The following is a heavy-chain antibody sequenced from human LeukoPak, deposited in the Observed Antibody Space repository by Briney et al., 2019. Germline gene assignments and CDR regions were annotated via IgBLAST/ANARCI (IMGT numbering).Heavy chain of an antibody. Sequence: QSGGSLRLSCAASGFTFSNYWMHWVRQAPGKGLVWVSRINSDGINTSYADSVKGRFTISRDKAKNSLYLQMNSLRAEDTAVYYCARVDIAAAGTLYYYNYMDVWGKGTTVTVSS. CDR3: ARVDIAAAGTLYYYNYMDV. J-gene: IGHJ6*03. CDR1: GFTFSNYW. D-gene: IGHD6-13*01. CDR2: INSDGINT. V-gene: IGHV3-74*01.